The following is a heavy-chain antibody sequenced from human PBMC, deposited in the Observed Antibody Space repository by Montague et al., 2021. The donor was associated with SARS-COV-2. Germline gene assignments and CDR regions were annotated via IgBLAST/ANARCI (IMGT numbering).Heavy chain of an antibody. CDR1: DASISTSNY. J-gene: IGHJ4*02. Sequence: SETLSLTCSVSDASISTSNYWGWLRQTPGKGLEWIASIQFTGTTXXKPXXXSRVTISVDTSKNQFSLKLTSLTAADTALYFCARDRNDGYDRFFDYWGQGTLVTVSS. CDR2: IQFTGTT. V-gene: IGHV4-39*07. CDR3: ARDRNDGYDRFFDY. D-gene: IGHD5-12*01.